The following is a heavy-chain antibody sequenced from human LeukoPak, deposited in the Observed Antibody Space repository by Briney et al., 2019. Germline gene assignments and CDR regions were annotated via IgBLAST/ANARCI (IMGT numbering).Heavy chain of an antibody. D-gene: IGHD5-18*01. J-gene: IGHJ4*02. Sequence: WIRQSPGKGLEWIGYISTSGSTNYNPSLKSRVSISLATSPNRFSLNLNFVTAADPAVYFCASPRTSYRYTFDYWGPGALVTVSS. CDR3: ASPRTSYRYTFDY. V-gene: IGHV4-4*09. CDR2: ISTSGST.